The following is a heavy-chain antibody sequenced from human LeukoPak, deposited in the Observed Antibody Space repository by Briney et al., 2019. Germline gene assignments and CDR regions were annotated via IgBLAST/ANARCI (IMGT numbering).Heavy chain of an antibody. Sequence: PGGSRRLSCAASGFTFSSYAMSWVRQAPGKGLEWVSEISGSGGSTYYADSVKGRFTISRDNSKNTLYLQMNSLRAEDTAVYYCAKSNYYYDSSGYSTHWGQGTLVTVSS. CDR2: ISGSGGST. J-gene: IGHJ4*02. V-gene: IGHV3-23*01. CDR3: AKSNYYYDSSGYSTH. D-gene: IGHD3-22*01. CDR1: GFTFSSYA.